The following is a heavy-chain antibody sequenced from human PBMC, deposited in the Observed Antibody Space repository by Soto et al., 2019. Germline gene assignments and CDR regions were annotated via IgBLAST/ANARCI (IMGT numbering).Heavy chain of an antibody. Sequence: GGSLRLSCAASGFNFGNFGMSWVRQAPGKGLQWVSSITNTGGATYHTDSVKGRFIVSRDNSKNVMFLLMRGLGVDDTALYFCARNPRSDIFGVRTIVENWLDSWGRGSLVTVSS. CDR1: GFNFGNFG. V-gene: IGHV3-23*01. CDR2: ITNTGGAT. CDR3: ARNPRSDIFGVRTIVENWLDS. J-gene: IGHJ5*01. D-gene: IGHD3-3*02.